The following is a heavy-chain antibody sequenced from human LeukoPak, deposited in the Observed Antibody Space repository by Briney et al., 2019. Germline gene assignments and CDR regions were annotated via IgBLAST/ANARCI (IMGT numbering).Heavy chain of an antibody. Sequence: GRSLRLSCAASGFTFSSYGMHWVRQAPGKGLEWVAVISYDGSNKYYADSVKGRFTISRDNSKNTLYLQMNSLRAEDTAVYYCAKDNYGGMVNYYFDYWGQGTLVTVSS. CDR1: GFTFSSYG. CDR3: AKDNYGGMVNYYFDY. D-gene: IGHD4-23*01. CDR2: ISYDGSNK. V-gene: IGHV3-30*18. J-gene: IGHJ4*02.